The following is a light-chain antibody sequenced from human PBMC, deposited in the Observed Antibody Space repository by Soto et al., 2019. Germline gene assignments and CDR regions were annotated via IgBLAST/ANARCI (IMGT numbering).Light chain of an antibody. Sequence: AIQMTQSPSSLSASVGDRVTITCRASQGIRNDLGWYQQKPGKAPKLLIYAASSLQSGVPSRFRRSGSGTDFTLTMSSLQPEDFLTHYCLQDYNYPLTLGGGTQVDIK. CDR3: LQDYNYPLT. CDR2: AAS. V-gene: IGKV1-6*01. CDR1: QGIRND. J-gene: IGKJ4*01.